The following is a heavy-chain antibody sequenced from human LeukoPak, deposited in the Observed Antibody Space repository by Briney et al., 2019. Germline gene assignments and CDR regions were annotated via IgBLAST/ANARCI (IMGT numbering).Heavy chain of an antibody. V-gene: IGHV1-46*01. CDR2: INPSGGST. CDR1: GYTFTSYY. D-gene: IGHD2-21*01. J-gene: IGHJ5*02. CDR3: ARDCCGLNWFDP. Sequence: ASVKVSCKASGYTFTSYYMHWVRQAPGQGLEWMGIINPSGGSTSYAQKFRGRVTMTRDTSTSTVYMELSSLRSEDTAVYYCARDCCGLNWFDPWGQGTLVTVSS.